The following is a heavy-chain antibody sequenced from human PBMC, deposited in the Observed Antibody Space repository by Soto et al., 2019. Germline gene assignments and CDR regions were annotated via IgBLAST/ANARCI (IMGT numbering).Heavy chain of an antibody. CDR3: ARDMFIYDSRTYHNPVNWFDP. D-gene: IGHD3-10*01. J-gene: IGHJ5*02. V-gene: IGHV4-61*03. CDR2: ISYSGSA. Sequence: WTWLRQPPGKGLEWIGYISYSGSATYNPSLQSRVTISVDTSKRHFSLTLNSVTAADTAVYYCARDMFIYDSRTYHNPVNWFDPWGQGILLTVSS.